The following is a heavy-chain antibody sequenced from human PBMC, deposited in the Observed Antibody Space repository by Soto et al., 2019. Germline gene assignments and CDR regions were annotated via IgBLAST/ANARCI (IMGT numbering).Heavy chain of an antibody. J-gene: IGHJ5*02. CDR2: IYWDDDK. Sequence: QITLKESGPTLVKPTQTLTLTCTFSGFSLSTSGVGVGWIRQPPGKALEWLALIYWDDDKRYSPSLKSRLTITHDTSKNQVVITMTNMDPVETATYYCAHSLIGYYYHSSRSTWFDPWSQGTLVTVSS. CDR3: AHSLIGYYYHSSRSTWFDP. D-gene: IGHD3-22*01. V-gene: IGHV2-5*02. CDR1: GFSLSTSGVG.